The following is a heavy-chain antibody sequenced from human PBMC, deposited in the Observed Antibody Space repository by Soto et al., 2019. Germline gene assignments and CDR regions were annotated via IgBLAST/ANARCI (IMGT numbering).Heavy chain of an antibody. CDR1: GFTFSSYA. D-gene: IGHD6-19*01. CDR3: ARDRTDSSGWYSV. V-gene: IGHV3-30-3*01. J-gene: IGHJ6*02. Sequence: GGSLRLSCAASGFTFSSYAMHWVRQAPGKGLEWVAVISYDGSNKYYADSVKGRFTISRDNSKNTLYLQMNSLRAEDMAVYYCARDRTDSSGWYSVWGQGTTVTVSS. CDR2: ISYDGSNK.